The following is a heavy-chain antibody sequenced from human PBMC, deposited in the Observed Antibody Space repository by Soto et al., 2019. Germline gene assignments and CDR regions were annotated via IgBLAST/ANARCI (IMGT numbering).Heavy chain of an antibody. CDR3: ARHGGIAAAAADNYYYYGMDV. V-gene: IGHV5-51*01. D-gene: IGHD6-13*01. J-gene: IGHJ6*02. CDR2: IYPGDSDT. Sequence: GESLKISCNGSGYSFTSYWIGWVRQMPGKGLEWMGTIYPGDSDTRYSPSFQGQVTISADKSISTAYLQWSSLKASDTAMYYCARHGGIAAAAADNYYYYGMDVWGQGTTVTVSS. CDR1: GYSFTSYW.